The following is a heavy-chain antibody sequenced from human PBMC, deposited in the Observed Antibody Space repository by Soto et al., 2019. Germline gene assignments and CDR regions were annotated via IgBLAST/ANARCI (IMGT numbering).Heavy chain of an antibody. D-gene: IGHD3-16*01. Sequence: PSETLSLTCAVYGGSFSGYYWSWIRQPPGKGLEWIGEINHSGSTNYNPSLKSRVTISVDTSKNQFSLKLSSVTAADTAVYYCGRGVGVKADPWGQGTLVTVS. CDR2: INHSGST. J-gene: IGHJ5*02. CDR3: GRGVGVKADP. V-gene: IGHV4-34*01. CDR1: GGSFSGYY.